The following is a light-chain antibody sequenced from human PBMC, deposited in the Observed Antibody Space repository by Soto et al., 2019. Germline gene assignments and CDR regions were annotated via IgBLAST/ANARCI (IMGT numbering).Light chain of an antibody. CDR2: GAS. Sequence: EIVMTQSPVTLSVSPGETATLSCRASQSINSILAWYQHKPGQAPRLLISGASTRATGIPARFSGSGSGTEFTLTISSLQSEDFAVYYCQQNNYWPYTFGQGTKLEIK. J-gene: IGKJ2*01. V-gene: IGKV3-15*01. CDR3: QQNNYWPYT. CDR1: QSINSI.